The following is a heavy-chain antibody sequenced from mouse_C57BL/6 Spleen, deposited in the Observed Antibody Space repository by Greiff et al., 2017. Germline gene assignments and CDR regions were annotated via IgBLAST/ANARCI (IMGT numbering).Heavy chain of an antibody. CDR1: GYTFTSYW. V-gene: IGHV1-64*01. D-gene: IGHD2-5*01. Sequence: QVQLQQPGAELVKPGASVKLSCTASGYTFTSYWMHWVKQRPGQGLEWIGMIHPNSGSTNYNEKFKSKATLTVDKSSSTAYMQLSSLTSEDSAVYYCARWVPNSNFDAMDYWGQGTSVTVAS. J-gene: IGHJ4*01. CDR2: IHPNSGST. CDR3: ARWVPNSNFDAMDY.